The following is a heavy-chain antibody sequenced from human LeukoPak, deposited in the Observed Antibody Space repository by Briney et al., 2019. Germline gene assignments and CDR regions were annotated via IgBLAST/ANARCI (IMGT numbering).Heavy chain of an antibody. Sequence: PSETLSLTCAVYGGSFSGYHWSWIRQPPGKGLEWIGEINHSGSTNYNPSLKSRVTISVDTSKNQSSLKLSSVTAADTAVYYCARHYYDSSGYYYGLDYWGQGTLVTVSS. V-gene: IGHV4-34*01. CDR2: INHSGST. D-gene: IGHD3-22*01. J-gene: IGHJ4*02. CDR1: GGSFSGYH. CDR3: ARHYYDSSGYYYGLDY.